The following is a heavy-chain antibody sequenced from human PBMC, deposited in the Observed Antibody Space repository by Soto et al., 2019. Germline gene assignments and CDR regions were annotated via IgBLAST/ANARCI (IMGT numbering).Heavy chain of an antibody. J-gene: IGHJ6*02. CDR2: ISYDGSNK. V-gene: IGHV3-30-3*01. CDR3: ARDQPPSIVVVPAAERYGMDV. CDR1: GFTFSSYA. Sequence: LSCAASGFTFSSYAMHWVRQAPGKGLEWVAVISYDGSNKYYADSVKGRFTISRDNSKNTLYLQMNSLRAEDTAVYYCARDQPPSIVVVPAAERYGMDVWGQGTTVTVSS. D-gene: IGHD2-2*01.